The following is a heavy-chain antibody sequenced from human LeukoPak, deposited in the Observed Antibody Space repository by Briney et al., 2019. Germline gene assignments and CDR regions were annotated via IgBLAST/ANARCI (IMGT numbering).Heavy chain of an antibody. Sequence: GRSLRLSCAASGFTFSIYTIHWVRQAPGKGLEWVAVISYDGSNKYYADSVKGRFTISRDNSKNTLYLQMNSLRAEDTAVYYCVRERSPQWELRPYYFDYWGQGTLVTVSS. CDR1: GFTFSIYT. V-gene: IGHV3-30-3*01. CDR3: VRERSPQWELRPYYFDY. D-gene: IGHD1-26*01. CDR2: ISYDGSNK. J-gene: IGHJ4*02.